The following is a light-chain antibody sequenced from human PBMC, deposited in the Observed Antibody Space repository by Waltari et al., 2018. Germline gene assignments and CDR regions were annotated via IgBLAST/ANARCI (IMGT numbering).Light chain of an antibody. Sequence: QSALTPPASVSGSPGQSITISCTGTSSDVGGYNSVSWYQQHPGKAPKLMIYDVTKRPSGVSDRFSGSKSGNTASLTISGLQAEDEADYYCNSYTSSSTLWVFGGGTKLTVL. CDR2: DVT. CDR3: NSYTSSSTLWV. CDR1: SSDVGGYNS. J-gene: IGLJ3*02. V-gene: IGLV2-14*01.